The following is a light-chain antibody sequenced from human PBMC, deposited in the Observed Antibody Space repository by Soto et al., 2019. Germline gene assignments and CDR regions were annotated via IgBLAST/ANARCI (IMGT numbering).Light chain of an antibody. CDR3: QQHSTWPLT. CDR1: QSVGNNY. Sequence: YTGERATLSCRASQSVGNNYLAWYQQTPGQAPRLLIYGASNRATGIPDRFSGSGSGTDFTLTISRLEPEDFAVYYCQQHSTWPLTFGGGTKVDNK. CDR2: GAS. V-gene: IGKV3D-20*02. J-gene: IGKJ4*01.